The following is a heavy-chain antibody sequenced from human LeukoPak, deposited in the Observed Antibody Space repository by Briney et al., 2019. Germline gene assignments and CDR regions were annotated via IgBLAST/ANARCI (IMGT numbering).Heavy chain of an antibody. CDR1: GFTFSSYG. J-gene: IGHJ4*02. CDR3: RYYGSGSYYTLDY. D-gene: IGHD3-10*01. Sequence: GGSLRLSCAASGFTFSSYGMHWVRQAPGKGLEWVAFIRYDGSNKYYADSVKGRFTTSRDNSKNTLYLQMNSLRAEDTAVYYCRYYGSGSYYTLDYWGQGTLVTVSS. V-gene: IGHV3-30*02. CDR2: IRYDGSNK.